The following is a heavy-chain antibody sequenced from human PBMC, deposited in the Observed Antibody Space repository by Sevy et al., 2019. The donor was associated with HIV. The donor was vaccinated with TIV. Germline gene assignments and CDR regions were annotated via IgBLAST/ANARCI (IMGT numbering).Heavy chain of an antibody. CDR2: INPNSGGT. CDR1: GYTFTGYY. Sequence: ASVKVSCKASGYTFTGYYMHWVRQAPGQGLEWMGWINPNSGGTNYSQKFQGRVTMTRDTSINTAYMELSRLRSDDTAVYYCARGSSGWYGGTRDFDYWGQGTLVTVSS. J-gene: IGHJ4*02. D-gene: IGHD6-19*01. CDR3: ARGSSGWYGGTRDFDY. V-gene: IGHV1-2*02.